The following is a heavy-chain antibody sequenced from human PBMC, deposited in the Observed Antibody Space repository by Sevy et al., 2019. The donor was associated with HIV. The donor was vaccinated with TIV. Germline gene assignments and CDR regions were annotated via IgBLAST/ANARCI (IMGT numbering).Heavy chain of an antibody. CDR3: ARKVTGHYYGSGSYLNWFDP. CDR1: GYTFTSYV. Sequence: ASVKVSCKASGYTFTSYVMNWVRQAPGQGLEWMGWINTNTGNPTYAQGFTGRFVCSLDTSVSTAYLQISSLKAEDTAVYYCARKVTGHYYGSGSYLNWFDPWGQGTLVTVSS. CDR2: INTNTGNP. J-gene: IGHJ5*02. D-gene: IGHD3-10*01. V-gene: IGHV7-4-1*02.